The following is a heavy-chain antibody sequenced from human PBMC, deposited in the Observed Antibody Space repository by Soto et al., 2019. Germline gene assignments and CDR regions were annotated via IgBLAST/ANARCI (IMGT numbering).Heavy chain of an antibody. J-gene: IGHJ5*02. CDR3: ARAGDYYDSSPPGWFDP. CDR2: IYYSGST. V-gene: IGHV4-31*03. Sequence: SEILPLTCTVSGGHISSGGYYWSWIRQHPGKGLEWIGYIYYSGSTYYNPSLKSRVTISVDTSKNQFSLKLSSVTAADTAVYYCARAGDYYDSSPPGWFDPWGQGTLVTVSS. CDR1: GGHISSGGYY. D-gene: IGHD3-22*01.